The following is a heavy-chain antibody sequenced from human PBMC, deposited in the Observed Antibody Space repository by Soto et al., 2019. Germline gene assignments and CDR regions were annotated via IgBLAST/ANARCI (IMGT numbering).Heavy chain of an antibody. D-gene: IGHD3-10*01. V-gene: IGHV3-74*01. CDR2: IDKVGTAS. CDR1: EFTFSGRS. Sequence: EVQLVESGGGLVQPGGSLRLSCAASEFTFSGRSVHWVRQAPGKGLVWVSGIDKVGTASTYADSVKGRFTSSRDNAKNTVYLQMNSPRVEDTAVYYCARGWFGPDVWGKGPTVTVSS. J-gene: IGHJ6*03. CDR3: ARGWFGPDV.